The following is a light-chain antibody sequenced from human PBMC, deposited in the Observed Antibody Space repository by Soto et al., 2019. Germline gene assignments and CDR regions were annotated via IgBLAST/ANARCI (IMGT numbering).Light chain of an antibody. CDR1: SSNIGSNT. V-gene: IGLV1-44*01. CDR3: AAWDDSLNGPV. CDR2: STN. Sequence: QSVLTQPPSASGTPGQRVTISCSGSSSNIGSNTVNWYQQLPGTAPKLLIYSTNQRPSGVPDRFSGSKSATSASLAIRLLHSEDDADYYCAAWDDSLNGPVFGAGTKVTVL. J-gene: IGLJ3*02.